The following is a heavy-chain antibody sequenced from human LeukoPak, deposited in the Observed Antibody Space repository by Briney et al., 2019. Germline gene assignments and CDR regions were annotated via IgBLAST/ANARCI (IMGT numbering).Heavy chain of an antibody. J-gene: IGHJ4*02. CDR3: ARSGSGYFDY. CDR1: VITLSVYC. V-gene: IGHV3-7*01. Sequence: TGVSLGLSCAASVITLSVYCMSWVRRAPGKGLEWMAKIKQDGSEKYYRDSVQGRFTISRDNAKNSLYLQMNSLRAEDTAVYYCARSGSGYFDYWGQGSLVTVSS. CDR2: IKQDGSEK.